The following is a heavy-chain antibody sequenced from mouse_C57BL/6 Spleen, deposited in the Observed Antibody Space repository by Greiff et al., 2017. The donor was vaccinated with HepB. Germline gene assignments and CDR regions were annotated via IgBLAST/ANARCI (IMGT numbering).Heavy chain of an antibody. V-gene: IGHV5-9-1*02. J-gene: IGHJ1*03. CDR2: ISSGGDYI. D-gene: IGHD4-1*01. CDR3: TRDRGLTGTRWYFDV. CDR1: GFTFSSYA. Sequence: EVMLVESGEGLVKPGGSLKLSCAASGFTFSSYAMSWVRQTPEKRLEWVAYISSGGDYIYYADTVKGRFTISRDNARNTLYLQMSSLKSEDTAMYYCTRDRGLTGTRWYFDVWGTGTTVTVSS.